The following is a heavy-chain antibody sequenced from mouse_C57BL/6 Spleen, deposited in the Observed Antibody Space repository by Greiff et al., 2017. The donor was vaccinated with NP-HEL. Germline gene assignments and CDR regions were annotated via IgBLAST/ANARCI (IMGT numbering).Heavy chain of an antibody. J-gene: IGHJ3*01. Sequence: EVQLQQSGPELVKPGASVKMSCKASGYTFTDYNMNWVKQSHGKSLEWIGYINPNNGGTSYNQKFKGKATLTVNKSSSTAYMEIRSLTSEDSAVYYCARGDYSPAWFAYWGQGTLVTVSA. V-gene: IGHV1-22*01. CDR2: INPNNGGT. D-gene: IGHD2-12*01. CDR3: ARGDYSPAWFAY. CDR1: GYTFTDYN.